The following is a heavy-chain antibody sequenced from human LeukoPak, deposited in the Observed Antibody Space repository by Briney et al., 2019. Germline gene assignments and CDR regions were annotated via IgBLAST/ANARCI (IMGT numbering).Heavy chain of an antibody. D-gene: IGHD3-3*01. V-gene: IGHV3-66*01. Sequence: GGSLRLSCAASGFTVSSNYMSWVRQAPGKGLEWVSIIYSGGATFYAESVKDRFTISRDNSKNTLYLQMNSLRAEDTAVYYCAKEQRFLEWLPLMGLFDYWGQGTLVTVSS. CDR2: IYSGGAT. J-gene: IGHJ4*02. CDR1: GFTVSSNY. CDR3: AKEQRFLEWLPLMGLFDY.